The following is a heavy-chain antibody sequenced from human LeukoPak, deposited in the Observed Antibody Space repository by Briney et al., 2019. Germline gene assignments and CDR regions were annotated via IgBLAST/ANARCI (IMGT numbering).Heavy chain of an antibody. D-gene: IGHD2-2*01. Sequence: GGSLRLSCAASGFSFSSHWMSWVRQAPGKGLEWVANIKGDGNGNNYVDSVKGRFTISRDNAKNSLYLQMNSLRAEDTAVYYCARESWSSLTWGQGTLVTISS. CDR1: GFSFSSHW. J-gene: IGHJ5*02. CDR2: IKGDGNGN. V-gene: IGHV3-7*01. CDR3: ARESWSSLT.